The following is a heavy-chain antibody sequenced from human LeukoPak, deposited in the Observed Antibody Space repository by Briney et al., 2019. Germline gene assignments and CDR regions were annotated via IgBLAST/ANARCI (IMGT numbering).Heavy chain of an antibody. Sequence: PSETLSLTCTVSGGSISSSSYYWGWIRQPPGKGLEWIGSIYYSGSTYYNPSLKSRVTISVDTSKNQFSLKLSSVTAADTAVYYCARIYCSGGSCYSDYYYYYMDVWGKGTTVTVSS. J-gene: IGHJ6*03. D-gene: IGHD2-15*01. CDR3: ARIYCSGGSCYSDYYYYYMDV. CDR1: GGSISSSSYY. CDR2: IYYSGST. V-gene: IGHV4-39*01.